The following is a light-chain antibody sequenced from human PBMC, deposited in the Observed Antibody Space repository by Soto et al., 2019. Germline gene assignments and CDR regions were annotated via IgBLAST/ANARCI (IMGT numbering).Light chain of an antibody. J-gene: IGKJ1*01. CDR3: QHYGSSRST. Sequence: EVVLTQSPGTLSLTSGERATLSWSSSESISGPSLAWYQQRPGQAPRLLIYSASTRAAGIPDRISGSGSGTDFALTISRVEPEDFAVYYCQHYGSSRSTFGRGTKVDIK. CDR2: SAS. V-gene: IGKV3-20*01. CDR1: ESISGPS.